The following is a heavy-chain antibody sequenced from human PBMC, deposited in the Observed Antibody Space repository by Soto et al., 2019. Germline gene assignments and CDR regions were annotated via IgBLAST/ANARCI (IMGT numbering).Heavy chain of an antibody. CDR2: TSYSGST. V-gene: IGHV4-31*03. Sequence: PSETLSLTCTVSGGSFSGGGYYWSWIRQHPGKGLEWMGYTSYSGSTKYKPSLQSRITISVDTSKNQFSLRLTSVTAADTAIYFCARTSIFGVVLNAFDIWGPGTLVTVSS. CDR1: GGSFSGGGYY. CDR3: ARTSIFGVVLNAFDI. D-gene: IGHD3-3*01. J-gene: IGHJ3*02.